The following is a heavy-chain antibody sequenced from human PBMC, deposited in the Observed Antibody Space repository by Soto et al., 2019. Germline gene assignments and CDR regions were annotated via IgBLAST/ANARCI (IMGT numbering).Heavy chain of an antibody. CDR3: ERPPPFDY. J-gene: IGHJ4*02. V-gene: IGHV5-51*01. CDR1: GYSFTSYW. Sequence: PGESLKISCKGSGYSFTSYWIGWVRQMPGKGLEWMGIIYPGDSDTRYSPSFQGQVTISXXXXXXTXYXQXSXLKAXDTAMYYCERPPPFDYWGQGTLVTVTS. CDR2: IYPGDSDT.